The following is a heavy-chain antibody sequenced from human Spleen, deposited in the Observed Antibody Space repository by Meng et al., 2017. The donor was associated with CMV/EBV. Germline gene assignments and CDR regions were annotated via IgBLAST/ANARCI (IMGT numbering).Heavy chain of an antibody. Sequence: SVKVSCKASGGTFSNYAISWVRQAPGQGLEWMGGIIPIFGMVNYTQKFQGRVTITTDESTSTAYMELSSLRSEDTAVYYCARYCCTTTCYPDYYFDYWGQGTLVTVSS. V-gene: IGHV1-69*05. J-gene: IGHJ4*02. D-gene: IGHD2-2*01. CDR2: IIPIFGMV. CDR1: GGTFSNYA. CDR3: ARYCCTTTCYPDYYFDY.